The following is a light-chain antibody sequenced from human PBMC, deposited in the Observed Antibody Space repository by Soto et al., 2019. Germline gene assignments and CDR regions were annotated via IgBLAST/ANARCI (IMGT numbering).Light chain of an antibody. V-gene: IGLV2-8*01. CDR1: SSDVGGYNY. CDR2: EVS. CDR3: LSYADTAYV. Sequence: QSALTQPPSASGSPGQSVTISCAGTSSDVGGYNYVSWYQQCPGKVPKLMIYEVSERPSGVPDRFSGSKSGNTAFLTVSGLHAEDEADYYCLSYADTAYVFGTGTKLTVL. J-gene: IGLJ1*01.